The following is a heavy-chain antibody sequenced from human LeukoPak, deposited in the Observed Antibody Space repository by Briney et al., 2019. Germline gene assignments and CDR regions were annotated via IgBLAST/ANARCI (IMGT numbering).Heavy chain of an antibody. Sequence: SETLSPTCTVSGGSISSSSYYWGWIRQPPGKGLEWIGSIYYSGSTYYNPSLKSRVTISVDTSKNQFSLKLSSVTAADTAVYYCARGRSDAFDIWGQGTMVTVSS. CDR3: ARGRSDAFDI. CDR1: GGSISSSSYY. V-gene: IGHV4-39*07. CDR2: IYYSGST. J-gene: IGHJ3*02.